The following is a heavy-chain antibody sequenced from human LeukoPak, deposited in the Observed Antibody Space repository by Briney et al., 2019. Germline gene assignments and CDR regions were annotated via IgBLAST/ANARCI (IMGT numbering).Heavy chain of an antibody. J-gene: IGHJ6*02. CDR2: ISAYNGNT. CDR1: GYTFTSYG. Sequence: ASVKLSCKASGYTFTSYGISWVRNAPGQGLERMGWISAYNGNTNYAQKLQGRVTMTTDTSTSTAYMELRSLRSDDTAVYYCARDVGATSYYYYYGMDVWGQGTTVTVSS. V-gene: IGHV1-18*01. CDR3: ARDVGATSYYYYYGMDV. D-gene: IGHD1-26*01.